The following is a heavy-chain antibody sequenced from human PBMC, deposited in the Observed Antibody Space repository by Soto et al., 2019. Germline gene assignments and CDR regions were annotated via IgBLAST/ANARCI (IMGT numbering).Heavy chain of an antibody. V-gene: IGHV4-59*01. Sequence: SETLSLTCAVSGTSFGTYYWSWIRQPPGKGLEWIGYIFYSGHLKYNPSLKSRLTISVDPPKNQISLRLTSVTAADTAVYYCARVFVTMIVVVMDVWGQGTTVTVSS. CDR1: GTSFGTYY. J-gene: IGHJ6*02. CDR2: IFYSGHL. CDR3: ARVFVTMIVVVMDV. D-gene: IGHD3-22*01.